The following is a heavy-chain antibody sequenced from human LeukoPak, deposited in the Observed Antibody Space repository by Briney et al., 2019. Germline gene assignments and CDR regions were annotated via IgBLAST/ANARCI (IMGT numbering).Heavy chain of an antibody. J-gene: IGHJ5*02. V-gene: IGHV3-33*01. CDR1: GFTFSSYG. CDR2: IWYDGSNK. D-gene: IGHD2-2*02. CDR3: ARERVVVVPAAIFWFDP. Sequence: GGSLRLSCAASGFTFSSYGMHWVRQAPGKGLEWVAVIWYDGSNKYYADSVKGRFTISRDNSKNTLYLQMNSLRAEDTAVYYCARERVVVVPAAIFWFDPWGQGTLVTVSS.